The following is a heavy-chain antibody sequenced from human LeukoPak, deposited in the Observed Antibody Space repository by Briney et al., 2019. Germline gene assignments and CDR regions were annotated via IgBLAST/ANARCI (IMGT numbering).Heavy chain of an antibody. J-gene: IGHJ4*02. Sequence: GGSLRLSCAASGFTFSSYAMSWVRQAPGKGLEWVSYISSSSSYTNYADSVKGRFTISRDNAKNSLYLQMNSLRAEDTAVYYCAINSIVVPAAMDFDYWGQGTLVTVSS. V-gene: IGHV3-21*05. CDR2: ISSSSSYT. CDR1: GFTFSSYA. D-gene: IGHD2-2*01. CDR3: AINSIVVPAAMDFDY.